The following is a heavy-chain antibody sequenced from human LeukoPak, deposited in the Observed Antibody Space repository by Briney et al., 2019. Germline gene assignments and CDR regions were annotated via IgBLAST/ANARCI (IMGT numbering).Heavy chain of an antibody. CDR3: ARAQYSSSWYTTDY. D-gene: IGHD6-13*01. J-gene: IGHJ4*02. CDR2: IYYSGST. CDR1: GGSISSSSYY. V-gene: IGHV4-39*01. Sequence: SETLSLTCTVSGGSISSSSYYWGWIRQPPGKGLEWIGSIYYSGSTYYNPSLKSRVTISVDTSKNQFSLKLSSVTAADTAVYYCARAQYSSSWYTTDYWGQGTLVTVSS.